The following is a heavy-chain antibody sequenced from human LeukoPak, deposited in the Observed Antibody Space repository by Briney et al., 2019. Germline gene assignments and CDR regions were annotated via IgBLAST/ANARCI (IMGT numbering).Heavy chain of an antibody. Sequence: GESLRISCKGSGYSFTSYWISWVRQMPGKGLEWMGRIDPSDSYTNYSPSFQGQVTISADKSISTAYLQWSSLEASDTAMYYCGTQGGDSSGPQWAYWGLGTLVTVSS. CDR3: GTQGGDSSGPQWAY. CDR2: IDPSDSYT. D-gene: IGHD3-22*01. V-gene: IGHV5-10-1*04. J-gene: IGHJ4*02. CDR1: GYSFTSYW.